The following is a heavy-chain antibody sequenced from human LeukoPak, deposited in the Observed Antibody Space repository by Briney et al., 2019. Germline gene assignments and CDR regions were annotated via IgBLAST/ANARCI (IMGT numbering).Heavy chain of an antibody. Sequence: GGSLRLSGAASGFTFSDYYMSWIRQAPGKGLQWVSYISSTSSYTNYADSVKGRFTISRDNAKNSLHLQMNSLRAEDTAVYYCARSYGWLPGGMWGQGTLSPSPQ. J-gene: IGHJ4*02. CDR2: ISSTSSYT. CDR3: ARSYGWLPGGM. CDR1: GFTFSDYY. D-gene: IGHD5-12*01. V-gene: IGHV3-11*03.